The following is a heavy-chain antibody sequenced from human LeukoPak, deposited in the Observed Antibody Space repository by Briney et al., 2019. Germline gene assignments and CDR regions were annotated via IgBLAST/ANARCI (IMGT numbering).Heavy chain of an antibody. Sequence: KGGGSLQISCQASGSPFTDHWIGWVRPVPGKGLEWMGIIYPGDSDTRYSTSFQGQVTISADKSISTAYLQWRNLQAPDTAMYYCARGDNSGWYFFDYWGQGTLVTVSS. CDR2: IYPGDSDT. V-gene: IGHV5-51*01. D-gene: IGHD6-19*01. CDR1: GSPFTDHW. CDR3: ARGDNSGWYFFDY. J-gene: IGHJ4*02.